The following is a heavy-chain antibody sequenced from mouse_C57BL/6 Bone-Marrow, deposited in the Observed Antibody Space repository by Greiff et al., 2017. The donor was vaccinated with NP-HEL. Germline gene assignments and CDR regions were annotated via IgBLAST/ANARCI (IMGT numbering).Heavy chain of an antibody. CDR2: IRLKSDNYAT. Sequence: EVKLMESGGGLVQPGGSMKLSCVASGFTFSNYWMNWVRQSPEKGLEWVAQIRLKSDNYATHYAESVKGRFTISRDDSKSSVYLQMNNLRAEDTGIYYCTGSYDGYPYWYFDVWGTGTTVTVSS. D-gene: IGHD2-3*01. CDR3: TGSYDGYPYWYFDV. CDR1: GFTFSNYW. V-gene: IGHV6-3*01. J-gene: IGHJ1*03.